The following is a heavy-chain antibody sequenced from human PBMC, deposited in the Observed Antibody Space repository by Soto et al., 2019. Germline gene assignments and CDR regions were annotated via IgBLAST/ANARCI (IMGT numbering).Heavy chain of an antibody. Sequence: PSETLSLTCTVSGGSMSSYYWTWLRQSPGRGLEWIGYISNSGSTYYNPSLKSRVTISADTSKNQFSLRMNSMIAADTAVYYCARADPDASVGYWGQGTLVTVSS. CDR3: ARADPDASVGY. CDR2: ISNSGST. V-gene: IGHV4-59*01. D-gene: IGHD2-15*01. J-gene: IGHJ4*02. CDR1: GGSMSSYY.